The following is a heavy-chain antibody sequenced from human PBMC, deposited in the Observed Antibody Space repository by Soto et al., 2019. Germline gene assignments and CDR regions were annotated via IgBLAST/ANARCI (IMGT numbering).Heavy chain of an antibody. J-gene: IGHJ5*02. CDR1: GGSVRSYY. D-gene: IGHD3-9*01. Sequence: PSETLSLTFTVSGGSVRSYYWSWIRQPPGKGLEWIGNIYYSGSTNYNPSLKSRVTISVDTSKNQFSLKLSSVTAADTAMYYCATEAGLRYPFDPWGQGTLVTVSS. V-gene: IGHV4-59*02. CDR3: ATEAGLRYPFDP. CDR2: IYYSGST.